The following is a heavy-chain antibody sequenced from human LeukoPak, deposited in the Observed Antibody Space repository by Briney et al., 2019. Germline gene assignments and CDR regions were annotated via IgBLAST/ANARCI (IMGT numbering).Heavy chain of an antibody. Sequence: SETLSLTCAVSGVSFNVYNWSWVRQTPGKGLEWIGEINHSGYTNDSPSLKSRVTISIDTSRKQFSLNLRSVTVADTGIYYCTRITTGPDYWGQGTLVTVSS. J-gene: IGHJ4*02. V-gene: IGHV4-34*01. CDR1: GVSFNVYN. CDR2: INHSGYT. D-gene: IGHD3-22*01. CDR3: TRITTGPDY.